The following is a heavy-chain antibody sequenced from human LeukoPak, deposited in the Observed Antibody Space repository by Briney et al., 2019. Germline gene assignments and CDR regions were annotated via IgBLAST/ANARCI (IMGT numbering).Heavy chain of an antibody. V-gene: IGHV1-2*02. Sequence: ASVKVSCKASGYTFTSYAMNWVRQAPGQGLEWMGWINPNSGGTNYAQKFQGRVTMTRDTSISTAYMELSRLRSDDTAVYYCARGSYYGSGSATDAFDIWGQGTKVTVS. J-gene: IGHJ3*02. CDR2: INPNSGGT. CDR1: GYTFTSYA. D-gene: IGHD3-10*01. CDR3: ARGSYYGSGSATDAFDI.